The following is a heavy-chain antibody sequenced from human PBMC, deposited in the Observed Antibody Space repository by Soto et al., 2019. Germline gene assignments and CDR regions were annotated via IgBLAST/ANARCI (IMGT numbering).Heavy chain of an antibody. CDR1: GYSFTAYG. J-gene: IGHJ6*02. CDR3: ARDAPPPELRFLEWHNYDYNGMDV. D-gene: IGHD3-3*01. V-gene: IGHV1-18*01. CDR2: ISCYNGKT. Sequence: QVQVVQSGDEVKETGASVRVSCKTSGYSFTAYGISWVRQAPGQGLEWMGWISCYNGKTKYAQKVQGRVTMTTDTSTCTAYMEVRSLRSADTAIYYCARDAPPPELRFLEWHNYDYNGMDVWGQGTTVTVSS.